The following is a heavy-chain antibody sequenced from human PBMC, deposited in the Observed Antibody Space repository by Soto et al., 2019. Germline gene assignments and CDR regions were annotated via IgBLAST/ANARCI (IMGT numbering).Heavy chain of an antibody. Sequence: SETLSLTCTVSGGSISSYYWSWIRQPAGKGLEWIGRIYTSGSTNYNPSLKSRVTMSVDTSKNQFSLKLSSVTAADTAVYYCARHPHRYYDKYYFDYWGQGTLVTVSS. CDR2: IYTSGST. J-gene: IGHJ4*02. D-gene: IGHD3-9*01. V-gene: IGHV4-4*07. CDR1: GGSISSYY. CDR3: ARHPHRYYDKYYFDY.